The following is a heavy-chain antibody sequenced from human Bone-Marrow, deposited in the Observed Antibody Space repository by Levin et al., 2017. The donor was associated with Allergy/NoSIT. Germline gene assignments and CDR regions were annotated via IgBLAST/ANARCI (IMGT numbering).Heavy chain of an antibody. J-gene: IGHJ4*02. CDR2: IYPGDSDT. D-gene: IGHD3-10*01. CDR1: GYTFNSYW. CDR3: ARHNDYYGLGYFNELDY. V-gene: IGHV5-51*01. Sequence: GGSLRLSCKASGYTFNSYWIAWVRQMPGEGLEWMGIIYPGDSDTRYRPSLQGQVTLSVDKSTNTAYLQWSSLKASDTAMYFCARHNDYYGLGYFNELDYWGQGTLVTVSS.